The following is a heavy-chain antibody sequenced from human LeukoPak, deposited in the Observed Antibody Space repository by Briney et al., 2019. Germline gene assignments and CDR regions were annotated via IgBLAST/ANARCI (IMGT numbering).Heavy chain of an antibody. V-gene: IGHV3-23*01. Sequence: GGSLRLSCAASGFTFSSYAMSWVRQAPGKGLEWVSAIRGSGGSTYYADSVKGRFTISRDNSKNTLYLQMNSLRAEDTAVYYCAKDPGYSSGWSSRYYYGMDVWGQGTTVTVSS. D-gene: IGHD6-19*01. J-gene: IGHJ6*02. CDR2: IRGSGGST. CDR1: GFTFSSYA. CDR3: AKDPGYSSGWSSRYYYGMDV.